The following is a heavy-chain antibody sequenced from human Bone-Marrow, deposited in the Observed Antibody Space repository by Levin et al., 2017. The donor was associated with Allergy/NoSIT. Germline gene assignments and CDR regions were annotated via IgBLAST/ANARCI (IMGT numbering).Heavy chain of an antibody. D-gene: IGHD1-1*01. Sequence: PGGSLRLSCAASGFIFSDYPMYWIRQAPGKGLEWVSSLRGNGDDITYVDSVRGRFITSRDNSHNTLYLQMNSLRAEDTAVYYCAKKREIDFNFYFESWGQGSLVTVSS. CDR2: LRGNGDDI. V-gene: IGHV3-23*01. CDR3: AKKREIDFNFYFES. CDR1: GFIFSDYP. J-gene: IGHJ4*02.